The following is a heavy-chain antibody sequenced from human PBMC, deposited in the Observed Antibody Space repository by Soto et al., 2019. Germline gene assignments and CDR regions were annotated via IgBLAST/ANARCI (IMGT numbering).Heavy chain of an antibody. CDR2: VNPENGQS. J-gene: IGHJ5*01. D-gene: IGHD5-12*01. V-gene: IGHV1-3*01. Sequence: ASVKVSCKASGYSFTTCAIHWVRQAPGQRPEWMGWVNPENGQSKYSPEFQGRATITRDTSTSTSDMDLSSLRFEDAAIYYCAIATERGYVIDSWGQGTLVTVSS. CDR1: GYSFTTCA. CDR3: AIATERGYVIDS.